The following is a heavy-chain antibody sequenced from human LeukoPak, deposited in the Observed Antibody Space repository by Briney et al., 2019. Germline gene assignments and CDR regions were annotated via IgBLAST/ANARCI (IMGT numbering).Heavy chain of an antibody. CDR2: IYYSGSI. J-gene: IGHJ4*02. CDR1: GGSISSGGYY. V-gene: IGHV4-31*03. Sequence: ASQTLSLTCTVSGGSISSGGYYWSWIRQHPGKGLEWIGNIYYSGSIYYNPSLKSRLTISVDTSRNQFSLKLSSVTAADTAVYYCARDRSVGSDPVVPAQPMGDYWGQGTLVTVSS. D-gene: IGHD2-2*01. CDR3: ARDRSVGSDPVVPAQPMGDY.